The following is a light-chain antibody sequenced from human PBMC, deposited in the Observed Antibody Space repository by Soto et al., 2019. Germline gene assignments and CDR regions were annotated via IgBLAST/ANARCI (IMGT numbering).Light chain of an antibody. J-gene: IGLJ2*01. Sequence: QSALTQPASVSGSPGQSITISCTGTSSDVGGYNYVSWYQHHPGKAPKLMIYDVSNRPSGVSNRFSGSKSGNMASLTISGLQTEDEADYYCSSCRGSSTVVFGGGTSSPS. CDR2: DVS. CDR3: SSCRGSSTVV. V-gene: IGLV2-14*03. CDR1: SSDVGGYNY.